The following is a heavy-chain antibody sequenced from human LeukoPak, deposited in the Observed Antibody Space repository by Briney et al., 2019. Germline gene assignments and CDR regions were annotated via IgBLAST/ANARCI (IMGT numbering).Heavy chain of an antibody. CDR2: IYYSGST. CDR1: GGSISSSSYY. V-gene: IGHV4-39*01. D-gene: IGHD3-9*01. CDR3: ASCRTPTDWSDYYYYYMDV. J-gene: IGHJ6*03. Sequence: SETLSLTCTVSGGSISSSSYYWGWIRQPPGKGLEWIGSIYYSGSTYYNPSLKSRVTISVHTSKNQFSLNLSSVTAADTAVYYCASCRTPTDWSDYYYYYMDVWGKGTTVTISS.